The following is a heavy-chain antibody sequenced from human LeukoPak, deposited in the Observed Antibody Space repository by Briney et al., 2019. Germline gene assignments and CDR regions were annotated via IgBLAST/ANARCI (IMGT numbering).Heavy chain of an antibody. Sequence: SVKVSCKASGGTISSYAISWVRQAPGQGLEWMGGIIPIFGTANYAQKFQGRVTITADESTSTAYMELSSLRSEDTAVYYCARYDYYGSGSYSFDPWGQGTLVTVSS. CDR3: ARYDYYGSGSYSFDP. CDR2: IIPIFGTA. D-gene: IGHD3-10*01. V-gene: IGHV1-69*01. J-gene: IGHJ5*02. CDR1: GGTISSYA.